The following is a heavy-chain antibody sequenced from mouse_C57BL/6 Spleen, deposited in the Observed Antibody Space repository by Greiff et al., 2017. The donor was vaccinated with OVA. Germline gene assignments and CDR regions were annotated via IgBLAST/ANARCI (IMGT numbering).Heavy chain of an antibody. D-gene: IGHD2-2*01. J-gene: IGHJ2*01. CDR1: GFNIKNTY. Sequence: VQLQQSVAELVRPGASVKLSCTASGFNIKNTYMHWVKQRPEQGLEWIGRIDPANGNTKYAPKFQGKATITADTASNTAYLQLSSLTSEDTAIYYCARGTTMVTRRYYFDYWGQGTTLTVSS. CDR2: IDPANGNT. V-gene: IGHV14-3*01. CDR3: ARGTTMVTRRYYFDY.